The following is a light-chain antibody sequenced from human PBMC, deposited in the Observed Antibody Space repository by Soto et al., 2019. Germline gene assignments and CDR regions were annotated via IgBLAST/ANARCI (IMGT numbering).Light chain of an antibody. CDR2: DAS. J-gene: IGKJ1*01. V-gene: IGKV3-15*01. CDR1: QSVSYY. CDR3: QQYYSYPRT. Sequence: EIVLTQSPGTLSLSPGERATLSCRASQSVSYYLAWYQQKPGQSPRLLIYDASTRATGMPGRFSGSGSGTEFTLTISSLQSEDFATYYCQQYYSYPRTFGQGTKVDIK.